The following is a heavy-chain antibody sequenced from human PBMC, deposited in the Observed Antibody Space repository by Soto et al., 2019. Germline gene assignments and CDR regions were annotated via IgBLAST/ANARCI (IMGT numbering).Heavy chain of an antibody. CDR3: ARGILIAARNGYYFDY. V-gene: IGHV3-33*01. CDR1: GFTFSSYG. D-gene: IGHD6-6*01. Sequence: QVQLVESGGGVVQPGRSLRLSCAASGFTFSSYGMHWVRQAPGKGLEWVAVIWYDGSNKYYADSVKGRFTTSRDNSKNTLYLQMNSLRAEDTAVYYCARGILIAARNGYYFDYWGQGTLVTVSS. J-gene: IGHJ4*02. CDR2: IWYDGSNK.